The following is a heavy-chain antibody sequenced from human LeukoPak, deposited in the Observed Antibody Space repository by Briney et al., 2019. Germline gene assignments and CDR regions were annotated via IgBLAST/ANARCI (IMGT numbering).Heavy chain of an antibody. CDR2: IGNNGGGI. J-gene: IGHJ4*02. D-gene: IGHD7-27*01. CDR3: AIDPNWGTHS. Sequence: AGGSLRLSCAASGFTFSTYTMYWVRHPPGKRLEWVSIIGNNGGGIHYADSVKGRSTISRDNFKNALYLQMNSLRVEDTAVYYCAIDPNWGTHSWGQGVLVTVSS. CDR1: GFTFSTYT. V-gene: IGHV3-23*01.